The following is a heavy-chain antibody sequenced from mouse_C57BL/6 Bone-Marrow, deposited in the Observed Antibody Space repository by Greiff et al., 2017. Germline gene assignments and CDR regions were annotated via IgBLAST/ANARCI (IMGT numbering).Heavy chain of an antibody. D-gene: IGHD2-4*01. CDR2: IDPETGGT. Sequence: QVHVKQSGAELVRPGASVTLSCKASGYTFTDYEMHWVKQTPVHGLEWIGAIDPETGGTAYNQKFKGKAILTADKSSSTAYMELRSLTSEDSAVYYCTRYYDYDDWGQGTLVTVSA. CDR1: GYTFTDYE. CDR3: TRYYDYDD. J-gene: IGHJ3*01. V-gene: IGHV1-15*01.